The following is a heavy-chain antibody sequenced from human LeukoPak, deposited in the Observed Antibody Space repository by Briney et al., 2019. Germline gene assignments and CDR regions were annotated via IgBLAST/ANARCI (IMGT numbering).Heavy chain of an antibody. J-gene: IGHJ6*03. D-gene: IGHD2/OR15-2a*01. CDR3: ARAFYASYYYYMDV. CDR1: GFTFSSYW. Sequence: PGGSLRLSCAASGFTFSSYWMSWVRQAPGKGLEWVANIKQDGSEKYYVDSVKGRFTISRDNAKNSLYLQMNSLRAEDTAVCYCARAFYASYYYYMDVWGKGTTVTVSS. CDR2: IKQDGSEK. V-gene: IGHV3-7*01.